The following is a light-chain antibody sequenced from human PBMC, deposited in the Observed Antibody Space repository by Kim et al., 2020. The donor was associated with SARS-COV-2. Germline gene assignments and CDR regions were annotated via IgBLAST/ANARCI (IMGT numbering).Light chain of an antibody. CDR2: DVS. V-gene: IGLV2-14*03. J-gene: IGLJ2*01. CDR3: SSYTSSSTLL. CDR1: SSYVGGYNY. Sequence: GQSITISCTGTSSYVGGYNYVSWYQQHPGKAPKLMIYDVSNRPSGVSNRFSGSKSGNTASLTISGLQAEDEADYYCSSYTSSSTLLFGGGTQLTVL.